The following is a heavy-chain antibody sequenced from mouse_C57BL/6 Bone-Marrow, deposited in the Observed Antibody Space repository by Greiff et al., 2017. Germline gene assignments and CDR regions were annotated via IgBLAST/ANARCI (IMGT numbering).Heavy chain of an antibody. CDR1: GFTFTDYY. V-gene: IGHV7-3*01. CDR2: IRNKANGYTT. CDR3: ASPNYYGSSFYWYFDV. J-gene: IGHJ1*03. Sequence: EVKLMESGGGLVQPGGSLSLSCAASGFTFTDYYMSWVRQPPGKALEWLGFIRNKANGYTTEYSASVKGRFTISRDNSQSILYLQMNALRAEDSATYYCASPNYYGSSFYWYFDVWGTGTTVTVSS. D-gene: IGHD1-1*01.